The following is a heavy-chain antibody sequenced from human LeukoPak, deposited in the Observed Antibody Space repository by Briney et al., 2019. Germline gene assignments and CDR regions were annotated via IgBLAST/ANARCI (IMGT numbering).Heavy chain of an antibody. CDR3: ARKWIQLWIDY. Sequence: SETLSLTCAVYGGSFSGYYWSWIRQPPGKGLEWIGEINHSGSTNYNPPLKSRVTISVDTSKNQFSLKLSSVTAADTAVYYCARKWIQLWIDYWGQGTLVTVSS. D-gene: IGHD5-18*01. CDR2: INHSGST. V-gene: IGHV4-34*01. CDR1: GGSFSGYY. J-gene: IGHJ4*02.